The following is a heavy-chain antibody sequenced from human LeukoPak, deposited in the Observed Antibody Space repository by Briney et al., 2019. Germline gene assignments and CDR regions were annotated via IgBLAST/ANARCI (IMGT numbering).Heavy chain of an antibody. CDR2: ISGSGGST. D-gene: IGHD6-19*01. V-gene: IGHV3-23*01. Sequence: GGSLRLSCAASGFTFSSYAMSWVRQAPGKGLEWVSAISGSGGSTYYADSVKGRFTISRDNSKNTLYLQMNSLRAEDTAVYYCAATGGIAVAGSPFDYWGQGNLVTVSS. CDR3: AATGGIAVAGSPFDY. CDR1: GFTFSSYA. J-gene: IGHJ4*02.